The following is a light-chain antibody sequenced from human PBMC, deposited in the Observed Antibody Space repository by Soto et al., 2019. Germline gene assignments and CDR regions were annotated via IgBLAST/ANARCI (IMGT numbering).Light chain of an antibody. CDR1: QSVSRY. J-gene: IGKJ1*01. CDR3: QQYGSSRGT. Sequence: EIVLTHSPATLSLSPGEISTLSCRASQSVSRYVAWYQQKPGQAPRLLIYDASNRATGLPDRFSGSGTGTDFTLTISRLEPEDFAVYYCQQYGSSRGTFGQGTKVDIK. CDR2: DAS. V-gene: IGKV3D-20*01.